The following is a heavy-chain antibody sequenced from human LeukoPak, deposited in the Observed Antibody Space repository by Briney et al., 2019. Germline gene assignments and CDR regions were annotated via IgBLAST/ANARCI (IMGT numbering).Heavy chain of an antibody. CDR2: IKQDGSEK. J-gene: IGHJ4*02. CDR3: AFNMRYFDY. Sequence: GGSLRLSCAASGVTFSSYWMSWVRQAPGKGLEWVANIKQDGSEKYYVDSVRGRFTISRDNAKNSLYLKMNSLRAEDTAVYYCAFNMRYFDYWGQGTLVTVSS. CDR1: GVTFSSYW. V-gene: IGHV3-7*01.